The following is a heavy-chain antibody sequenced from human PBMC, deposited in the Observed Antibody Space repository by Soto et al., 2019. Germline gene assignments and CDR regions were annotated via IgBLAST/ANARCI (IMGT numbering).Heavy chain of an antibody. D-gene: IGHD3-22*01. CDR1: GFTFSGSA. CDR2: IRSKANSYAT. CDR3: TRRREPYYYDSSGYPYYFDY. V-gene: IGHV3-73*01. Sequence: PGGSLRLSCAASGFTFSGSAMHWVRQASGKGLEWVGRIRSKANSYATAYAASVKGRFTISRDDSKNTAYLQMNSLKTEDTAVYYCTRRREPYYYDSSGYPYYFDYWGQGTLVTVSS. J-gene: IGHJ4*02.